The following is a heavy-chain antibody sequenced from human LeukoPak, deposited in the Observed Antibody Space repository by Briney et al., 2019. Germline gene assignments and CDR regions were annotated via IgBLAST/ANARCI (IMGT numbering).Heavy chain of an antibody. J-gene: IGHJ4*02. V-gene: IGHV1-46*01. CDR2: INPSGDNT. CDR1: GYTFTNYY. CDR3: ARDRSKYYYDASGHFDY. Sequence: GASVKVSCKASGYTFTNYYMHWVRQAPGQGLEWMGIINPSGDNTWYAQKFQGRVTMTRDMSTSTDYMELSSLRSEDTAVYYCARDRSKYYYDASGHFDYWGQGTLVTVSS. D-gene: IGHD3-22*01.